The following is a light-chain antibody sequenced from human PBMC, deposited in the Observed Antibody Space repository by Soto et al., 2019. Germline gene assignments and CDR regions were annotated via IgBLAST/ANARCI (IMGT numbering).Light chain of an antibody. Sequence: DIQVTQSPPTLSASVGDRVTITCRSMHTISTGMSWYQQKAGKATKLLVYDASTLQSGVASRFSGSGSGTEFTLIISGLQPDDSATYYCQQYTNTNNPWMFGQGTKVDIK. CDR1: HTISTG. J-gene: IGKJ1*01. CDR3: QQYTNTNNPWM. V-gene: IGKV1-5*01. CDR2: DAS.